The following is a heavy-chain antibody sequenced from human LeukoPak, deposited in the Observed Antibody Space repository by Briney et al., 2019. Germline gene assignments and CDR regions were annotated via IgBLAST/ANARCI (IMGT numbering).Heavy chain of an antibody. CDR2: ISSSSSTI. V-gene: IGHV3-48*04. D-gene: IGHD2-15*01. Sequence: PGGSLRLSCATSGFTFSNYGMHWVRQAPGKGLEWVSYISSSSSTIYYADSVKGRFTISRDNAKNSLYLQMNSLRAEDTAVYYCARERIGYCSGGSCYWFDPWGQGTLVTVSS. CDR3: ARERIGYCSGGSCYWFDP. CDR1: GFTFSNYG. J-gene: IGHJ5*02.